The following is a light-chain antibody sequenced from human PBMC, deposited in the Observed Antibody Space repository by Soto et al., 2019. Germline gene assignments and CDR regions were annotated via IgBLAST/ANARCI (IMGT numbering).Light chain of an antibody. J-gene: IGLJ2*01. CDR3: QSYDSSLSGSV. V-gene: IGLV1-40*01. CDR1: SFNIGAGYD. Sequence: QSALTQPPSVSGAPGQRVTISCTGSSFNIGAGYDVHWYQQLPGTTPKLLIYGNSNRPSGVPDRFSGSKSGTSASLAITGLQAEDEADYYCQSYDSSLSGSVFGGGTKLTVL. CDR2: GNS.